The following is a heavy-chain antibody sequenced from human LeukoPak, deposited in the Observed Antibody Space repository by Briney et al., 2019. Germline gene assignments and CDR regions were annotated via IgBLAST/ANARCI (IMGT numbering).Heavy chain of an antibody. Sequence: GGSLRLSCAACGFTFCSYGVHCVGQAPGQGLEWVARIKSKTAGGTTDYAAPEKGRFTISRDDSNNKLYLQMNSLETEDTAVYYCSSSYTSGWYGPFDYWGQGTLVTVSS. D-gene: IGHD6-19*01. CDR3: SSSYTSGWYGPFDY. CDR2: IKSKTAGGTT. CDR1: GFTFCSYG. J-gene: IGHJ4*02. V-gene: IGHV3-15*01.